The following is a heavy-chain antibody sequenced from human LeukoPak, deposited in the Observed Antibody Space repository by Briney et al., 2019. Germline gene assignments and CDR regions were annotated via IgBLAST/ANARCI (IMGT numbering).Heavy chain of an antibody. CDR2: IYTSGST. CDR3: VGTYDILTGYTPYFDY. Sequence: PSQTLSLTCTVSGGSISSGSYYWSWIRQPAGKGLEWIGRIYTSGSTNYNPSLKSRVTISVDTSKNQFSLKLSSVTAEDTAVYYCVGTYDILTGYTPYFDYWGQGTLVTV. D-gene: IGHD3-9*01. CDR1: GGSISSGSYY. V-gene: IGHV4-61*02. J-gene: IGHJ4*02.